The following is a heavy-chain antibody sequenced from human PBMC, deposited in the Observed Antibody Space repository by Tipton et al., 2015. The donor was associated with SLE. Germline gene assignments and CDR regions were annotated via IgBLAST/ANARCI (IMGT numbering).Heavy chain of an antibody. CDR3: ARGGTGDGRNPFDP. V-gene: IGHV4-34*01. Sequence: TLSLTCAVNGGSFSGNYWIWIRQPPGKGLEWLGEINHSGSPNYNPSLKSRVTISVDTSKNQFSLNLRSVTAADTAVYYCARGGTGDGRNPFDPWGQGTLVTVSS. D-gene: IGHD4-23*01. J-gene: IGHJ5*02. CDR1: GGSFSGNY. CDR2: INHSGSP.